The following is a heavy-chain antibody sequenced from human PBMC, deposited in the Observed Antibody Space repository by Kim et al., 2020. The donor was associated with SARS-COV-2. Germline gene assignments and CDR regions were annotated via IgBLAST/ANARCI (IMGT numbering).Heavy chain of an antibody. CDR3: AKSSRCSSTNCLPKLYWFDP. J-gene: IGHJ5*02. D-gene: IGHD2-2*01. CDR1: GFIFNDFA. V-gene: IGHV3-23*01. CDR2: ISAGGTST. Sequence: GGSLRLSCAASGFIFNDFAMNWVRQAPGKGLEWVSGISAGGTSTYYAYSVKGRFTLSRDNSKNTLYLQMNSIRDDDTAVYYCAKSSRCSSTNCLPKLYWFDPWGRGTRVTV.